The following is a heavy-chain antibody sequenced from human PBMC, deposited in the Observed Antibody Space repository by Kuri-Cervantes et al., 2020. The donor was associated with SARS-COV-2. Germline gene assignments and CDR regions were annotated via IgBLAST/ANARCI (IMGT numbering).Heavy chain of an antibody. D-gene: IGHD3-22*01. V-gene: IGHV4-59*01. CDR3: ARADVYYYDSRGLGAFDI. CDR2: IYYSGST. Sequence: SETLSLTCTVSGGSISSYYWSWIRQPPGKGLEWIGYIYYSGSTNYNPSLKSRVTISVDTSKNQFSLKLSSVTAADTAVYYCARADVYYYDSRGLGAFDICGQGTMVTVSS. CDR1: GGSISSYY. J-gene: IGHJ3*02.